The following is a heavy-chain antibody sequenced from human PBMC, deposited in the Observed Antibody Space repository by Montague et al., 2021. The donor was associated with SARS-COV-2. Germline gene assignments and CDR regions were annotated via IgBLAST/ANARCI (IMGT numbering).Heavy chain of an antibody. CDR3: ARDRGYGDFYYYGMDV. CDR2: ISSSGSTI. Sequence: PLRLSCAASGFTFSNYEMNWVRQAPGKGLEWVLYISSSGSTIYYADSVKGRFTISRDKAQNSLYLQMNSLRAEDTGVYYCARDRGYGDFYYYGMDVWGQGTTVTVSS. CDR1: GFTFSNYE. V-gene: IGHV3-48*03. D-gene: IGHD3-10*01. J-gene: IGHJ6*02.